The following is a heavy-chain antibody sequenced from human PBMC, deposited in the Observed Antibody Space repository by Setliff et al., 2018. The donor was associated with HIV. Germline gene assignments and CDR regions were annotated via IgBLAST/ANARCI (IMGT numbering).Heavy chain of an antibody. CDR2: INRDGSTI. Sequence: GGSLRLSCAASGFTFSDYWMHWVRLVPGKGLVWVSRINRDGSTIKYEDSVKGRFTISRDNAKNTLYLQMNSLRAEDTAFYYCARRDGLSGSPSLKVGGFDIWGHGTMVTVSS. CDR1: GFTFSDYW. J-gene: IGHJ3*02. CDR3: ARRDGLSGSPSLKVGGFDI. D-gene: IGHD1-26*01. V-gene: IGHV3-74*03.